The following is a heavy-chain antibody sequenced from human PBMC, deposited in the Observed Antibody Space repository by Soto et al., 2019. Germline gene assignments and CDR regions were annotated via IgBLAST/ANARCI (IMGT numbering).Heavy chain of an antibody. CDR1: GGSISGYY. Sequence: SETLSLTCTVSGGSISGYYWSWIRQPAGKGLEWIGRIFTTGSKNYNPSLKSRLTMSVDTSNNQFSLKLNSVTAADTAVYYCARDLTIFGVVGWFDPWGQGTLVTVSS. J-gene: IGHJ5*02. CDR2: IFTTGSK. V-gene: IGHV4-4*07. D-gene: IGHD3-3*01. CDR3: ARDLTIFGVVGWFDP.